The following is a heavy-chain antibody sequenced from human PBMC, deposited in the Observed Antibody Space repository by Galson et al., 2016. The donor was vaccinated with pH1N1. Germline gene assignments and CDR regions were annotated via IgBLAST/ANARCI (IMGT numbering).Heavy chain of an antibody. CDR1: RFTFSSYG. CDR2: IRYDGSYK. D-gene: IGHD3-3*01. Sequence: LRLSCAASRFTFSSYGMHWVRRAQGKGLDWVAFIRYDGSYKYYGDSVKGRFTISRDNSKNTLYLQMNNLRDEDTAVYYCASQLRFLDSDAFDIWGPGTMVTVSS. J-gene: IGHJ3*02. CDR3: ASQLRFLDSDAFDI. V-gene: IGHV3-30*02.